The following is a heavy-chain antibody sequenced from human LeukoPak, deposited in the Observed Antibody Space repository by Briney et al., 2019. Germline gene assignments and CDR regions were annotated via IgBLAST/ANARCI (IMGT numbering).Heavy chain of an antibody. Sequence: GGSLRLSCAASGFTFSDYSMNWVRQTPRKGLEWVSCISGSGSYIYYAGSVKGRFTISRDNAKNSLHLQVNSLRAEDTAVYYCVRERFHGSGAPKFDFWGQGTLVTVSS. CDR1: GFTFSDYS. J-gene: IGHJ4*02. D-gene: IGHD3-10*01. V-gene: IGHV3-21*06. CDR3: VRERFHGSGAPKFDF. CDR2: ISGSGSYI.